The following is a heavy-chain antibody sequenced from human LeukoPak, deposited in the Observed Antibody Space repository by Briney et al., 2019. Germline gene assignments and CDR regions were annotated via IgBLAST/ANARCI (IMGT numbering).Heavy chain of an antibody. CDR1: GFTFSSYG. CDR2: IWYDGSNK. CDR3: SKVQVQWLENYYYYYMDV. Sequence: GGSLRLSCAASGFTFSSYGMHWVRQAPGKGLEWVAVIWYDGSNKYYADSVKGRFTISRDNSKNTLYLQMNSLRAEDTAVNYCSKVQVQWLENYYYYYMDVWGKGTTVTVSS. V-gene: IGHV3-33*06. D-gene: IGHD6-19*01. J-gene: IGHJ6*03.